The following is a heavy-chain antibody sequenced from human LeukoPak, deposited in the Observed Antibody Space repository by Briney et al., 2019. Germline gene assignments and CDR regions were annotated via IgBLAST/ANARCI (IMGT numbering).Heavy chain of an antibody. D-gene: IGHD7-27*01. CDR2: IRYDGSNH. CDR3: AKDLAWGFDY. J-gene: IGHJ4*02. CDR1: GFTFSGYG. V-gene: IGHV3-30*02. Sequence: PGGSLRLSCAASGFTFSGYGMHWVRQAPGKGLEWVTFIRYDGSNHNYADSVKGRFTISRDNFKNTLYLQMNSLRPEDTALYYCAKDLAWGFDYWGLGTLVTVSS.